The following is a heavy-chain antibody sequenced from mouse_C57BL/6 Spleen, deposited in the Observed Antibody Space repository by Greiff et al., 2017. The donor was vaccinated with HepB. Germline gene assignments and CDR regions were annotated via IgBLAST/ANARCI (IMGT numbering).Heavy chain of an antibody. CDR2: IYPRSGNT. V-gene: IGHV1-81*01. CDR3: AYYYGSSYDYAMDY. D-gene: IGHD1-1*01. CDR1: GYTFTSYG. J-gene: IGHJ4*01. Sequence: VMLVESGAELARPGASVKLSCKASGYTFTSYGISWVKQRTGQGLEWIGEIYPRSGNTYYNEKFKGKATLTADKSSSTAYMELRSLTSEDSAVYFCAYYYGSSYDYAMDYWGQGTSVTVSS.